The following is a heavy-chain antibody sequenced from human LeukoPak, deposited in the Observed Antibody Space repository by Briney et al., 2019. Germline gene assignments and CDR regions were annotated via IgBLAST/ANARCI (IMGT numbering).Heavy chain of an antibody. V-gene: IGHV1-69*13. J-gene: IGHJ4*02. CDR1: GGTFSSYA. D-gene: IGHD3-10*01. CDR2: IIPIFGTA. Sequence: ASVKVSCKPSGGTFSSYAISWVRQASGQGLEWMGGIIPIFGTANYAQKFQGRVTITADESTSTAYMELSSLRSEDTAVYYCARGPWGVIADLDYWGQGTLVTVSS. CDR3: ARGPWGVIADLDY.